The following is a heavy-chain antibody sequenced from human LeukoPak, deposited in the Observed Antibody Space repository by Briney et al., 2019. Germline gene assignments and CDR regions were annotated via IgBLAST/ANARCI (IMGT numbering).Heavy chain of an antibody. Sequence: GGSLRLSCAASGFTFSSYSMNWVRQAPGKGLEWVSYISSSSSTIYYADSVKGRFTISRDNAKNSLYLQMNSLRAEDTAVYYCARPPSRGGYNYRDYWGQGTLVTVSS. CDR3: ARPPSRGGYNYRDY. D-gene: IGHD5-24*01. CDR2: ISSSSSTI. CDR1: GFTFSSYS. V-gene: IGHV3-48*01. J-gene: IGHJ4*02.